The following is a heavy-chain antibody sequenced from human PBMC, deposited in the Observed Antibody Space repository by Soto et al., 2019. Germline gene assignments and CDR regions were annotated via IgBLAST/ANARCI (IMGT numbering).Heavy chain of an antibody. V-gene: IGHV1-69*13. Sequence: SVKVSCKASGGTFSSYAISWVRQAPGQGLEWMGGIIPIFGTAHYAQKFQGRVTITEDESTSTAYMGLSSLRSEDTAVYYCARGGPEEVVTARFDPWGQGALVTVSS. J-gene: IGHJ5*02. CDR2: IIPIFGTA. D-gene: IGHD2-21*02. CDR1: GGTFSSYA. CDR3: ARGGPEEVVTARFDP.